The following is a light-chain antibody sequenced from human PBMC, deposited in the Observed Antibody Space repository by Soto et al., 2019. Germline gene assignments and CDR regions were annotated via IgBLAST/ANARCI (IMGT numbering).Light chain of an antibody. CDR3: SSYAGSNKLV. J-gene: IGLJ2*01. Sequence: QSALTQPPSASGSPGQSVTISCTGTSSDVGGYNYVSWYQQHPGKAPKLMIYEVSKRRSGVPDRFSGSKAGNTASLTVSGLQAEDEDDYYCSSYAGSNKLVFGGGTKLTVL. CDR1: SSDVGGYNY. V-gene: IGLV2-8*01. CDR2: EVS.